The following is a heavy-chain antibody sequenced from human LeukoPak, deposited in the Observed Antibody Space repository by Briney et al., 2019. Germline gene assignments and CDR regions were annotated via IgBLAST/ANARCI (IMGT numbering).Heavy chain of an antibody. CDR2: INHSGST. CDR3: ARGNQYYDFWSGYYDNWFDP. V-gene: IGHV4-34*01. CDR1: GGSSSGYY. D-gene: IGHD3-3*01. Sequence: SETLSLTCAVYGGSSSGYYWSWIRQPPGKGLEWIGEINHSGSTNYNPSLRSRVTISVDTSKNQFSLKLSSVTAADTAVYYCARGNQYYDFWSGYYDNWFDPWGQGTLVTVSS. J-gene: IGHJ5*02.